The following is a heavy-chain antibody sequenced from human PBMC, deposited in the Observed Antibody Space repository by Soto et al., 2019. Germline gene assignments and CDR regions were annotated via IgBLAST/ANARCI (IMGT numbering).Heavy chain of an antibody. D-gene: IGHD1-1*01. CDR2: ISNSGST. J-gene: IGHJ5*02. V-gene: IGHV4-30-4*01. Sequence: SETLSLTCTVSGGSVTSDEDYWSWIRQSPGKGLEWIGYISNSGSTYYNPSLKSRVTISVDTSKNQFSLKLSSVTAADTAVYYCARGPGSLRPWGQGTLVTVSS. CDR3: ARGPGSLRP. CDR1: GGSVTSDEDY.